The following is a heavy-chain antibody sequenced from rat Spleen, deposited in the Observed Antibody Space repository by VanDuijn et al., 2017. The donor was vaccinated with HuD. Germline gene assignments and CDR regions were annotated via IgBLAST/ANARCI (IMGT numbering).Heavy chain of an antibody. CDR2: INYDGGST. CDR3: ARRADYYDGTYFYDY. J-gene: IGHJ2*01. Sequence: EVQLVESGGGSVQPGRSMKLSCAASGFTFSNYGMAWVRQAPKKGLEWVTYINYDGGSTYYRDSVKGRFTISRDNAKSTLYLQMNSLRSEDTATYYCARRADYYDGTYFYDYWGQGVMVTVSS. D-gene: IGHD1-12*02. CDR1: GFTFSNYG. V-gene: IGHV5-22*01.